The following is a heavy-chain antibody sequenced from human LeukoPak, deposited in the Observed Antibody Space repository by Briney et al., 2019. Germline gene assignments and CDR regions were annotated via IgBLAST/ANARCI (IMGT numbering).Heavy chain of an antibody. D-gene: IGHD3-9*01. V-gene: IGHV1-2*02. CDR3: ARGDYYDILTGLGY. Sequence: GASVKVSCKASGYTFAGYYMHWVRQAPGQGLEWMGWTNPNSGGTNYAQKFQGRVTMTRDTSISTAYMELSRLRSDDTAVYYCARGDYYDILTGLGYWGQGTLVTVSS. CDR2: TNPNSGGT. CDR1: GYTFAGYY. J-gene: IGHJ4*02.